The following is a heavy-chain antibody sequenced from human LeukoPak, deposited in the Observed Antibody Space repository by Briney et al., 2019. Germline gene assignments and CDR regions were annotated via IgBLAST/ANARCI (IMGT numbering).Heavy chain of an antibody. CDR2: INHSGST. CDR3: ARHYPVVTPYYFDY. CDR1: GGSFSGYY. J-gene: IGHJ4*02. D-gene: IGHD4-23*01. Sequence: PSETLSLTCAVYGGSFSGYYWSWIRQPPGKGLEWIGEINHSGSTNYNPSLKSRVTISVDTSKNQFSLKLSSVTAADTAVYYCARHYPVVTPYYFDYWGQGTLVTVSS. V-gene: IGHV4-34*01.